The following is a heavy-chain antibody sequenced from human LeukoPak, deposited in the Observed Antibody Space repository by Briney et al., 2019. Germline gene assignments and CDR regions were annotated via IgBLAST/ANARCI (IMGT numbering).Heavy chain of an antibody. D-gene: IGHD5-18*01. V-gene: IGHV3-30*04. Sequence: GRSLRLSCAASGLTFSSYAMHWVRQAPGKGLEWVAVISYDGSNKYYADSVKGRFTISRDNSKNTLYLQMNSLRAEDTAVYYCARDLVSSTRIQLWFNHYYGMDVWGQGTTVTVSS. CDR3: ARDLVSSTRIQLWFNHYYGMDV. CDR1: GLTFSSYA. J-gene: IGHJ6*02. CDR2: ISYDGSNK.